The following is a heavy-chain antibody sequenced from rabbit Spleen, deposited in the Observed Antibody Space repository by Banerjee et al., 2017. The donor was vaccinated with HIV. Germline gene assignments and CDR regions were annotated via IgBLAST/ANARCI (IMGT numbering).Heavy chain of an antibody. J-gene: IGHJ6*01. D-gene: IGHD1-1*01. V-gene: IGHV1S47*01. CDR3: AREDVGGSVSL. CDR1: GFSFSSNW. Sequence: EESGGDLVKPGGTLTLTCTVSGFSFSSNWICWVRQAPGKGPEWIAYIYPGFGLKKYANSVKGRFTISSDNAQNTVDLHMNSLTAADTATYFCAREDVGGSVSLWGPGTLVTVS. CDR2: IYPGFGLK.